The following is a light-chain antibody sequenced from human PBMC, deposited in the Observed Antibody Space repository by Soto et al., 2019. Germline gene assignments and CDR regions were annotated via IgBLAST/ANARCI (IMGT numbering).Light chain of an antibody. J-gene: IGKJ5*01. Sequence: EIVLTQSPATLCLSPGERDTLSCRASQSVSTYFAWYQQKPGQAPRLLIYDASNRATGIPARFSGSGSGTDFTLTISSLEPEDFAVYYCQQRYNWPPITFGQGTRLEIE. CDR3: QQRYNWPPIT. V-gene: IGKV3-11*01. CDR2: DAS. CDR1: QSVSTY.